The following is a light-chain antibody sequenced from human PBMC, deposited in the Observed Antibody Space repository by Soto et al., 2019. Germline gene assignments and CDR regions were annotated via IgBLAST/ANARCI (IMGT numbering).Light chain of an antibody. J-gene: IGKJ3*01. CDR2: DAS. CDR3: KQYDNLLFT. CDR1: QDISNY. Sequence: DLQMTQSPSSLSASVGDRVTITCQASQDISNYLNWYQQKPGKAPKLLIYDASNLETGVPSRFXXXXXXXXXXXXXXXXXXEDXXXYYCKQYDNLLFTFGRGTKVDIK. V-gene: IGKV1-33*01.